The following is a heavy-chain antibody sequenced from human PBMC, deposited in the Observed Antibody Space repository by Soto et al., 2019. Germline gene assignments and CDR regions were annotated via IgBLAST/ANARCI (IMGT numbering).Heavy chain of an antibody. J-gene: IGHJ4*02. CDR3: ARVVRFFGGQAGY. CDR1: GYTFTEFD. CDR2: MNTNTGNT. V-gene: IGHV1-8*01. Sequence: ASVKVSCKTSGYTFTEFDINRVRQAPGQGLGWMGWMNTNTGNTGYAQKFQGRVTMTRDTSISTAYMELRRLRSEDTAVYYCARVVRFFGGQAGYWGQGTLVTVSS. D-gene: IGHD3-3*01.